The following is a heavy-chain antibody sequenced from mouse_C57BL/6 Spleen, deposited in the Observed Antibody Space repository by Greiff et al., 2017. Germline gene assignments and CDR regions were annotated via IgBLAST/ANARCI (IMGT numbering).Heavy chain of an antibody. Sequence: QVQLQQSGAELVRPGTSVKVSCKASGYAFTNYLIEWVKQRPGQGLEWIGVINPGSGGTNYNEKFKGKATLTADKSSSTAYMQLSSLTSEDSAVYCCASPMVTNYYAMDYWGQGTSVTVSS. CDR2: INPGSGGT. CDR3: ASPMVTNYYAMDY. V-gene: IGHV1-54*01. D-gene: IGHD2-2*01. CDR1: GYAFTNYL. J-gene: IGHJ4*01.